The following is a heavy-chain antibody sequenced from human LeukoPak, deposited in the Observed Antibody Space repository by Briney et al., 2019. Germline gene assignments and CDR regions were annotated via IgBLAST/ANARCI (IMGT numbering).Heavy chain of an antibody. D-gene: IGHD1-7*01. CDR3: ARGPYNWNYELDYKLDY. CDR2: ISSSSSYI. CDR1: GFTFSSYS. J-gene: IGHJ4*02. V-gene: IGHV3-21*01. Sequence: GGSLRLSCAASGFTFSSYSMNWVRQAPGKGLEWVSSISSSSSYIYYADSVKGRFTISRDNAKNSLYLQMNSLRAEDTAVYYCARGPYNWNYELDYKLDYWGQGTLVTVSS.